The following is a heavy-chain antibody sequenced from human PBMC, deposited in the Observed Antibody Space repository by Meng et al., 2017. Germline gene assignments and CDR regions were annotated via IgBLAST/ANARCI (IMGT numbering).Heavy chain of an antibody. CDR1: GFTFSNCW. V-gene: IGHV3-15*01. CDR3: TLDTAMVTIDY. D-gene: IGHD5-18*01. CDR2: IKSKTDGGTT. Sequence: VDVVEFCVGLGKPGGSPRIYCAASGFTFSNCWMSWVRQAPGKGLEWVGRIKSKTDGGTTDYAAPVKGRLTISRDDSKNTLYLQMNSLKTEDTAVYYCTLDTAMVTIDYWGQGTLVTVSS. J-gene: IGHJ4*02.